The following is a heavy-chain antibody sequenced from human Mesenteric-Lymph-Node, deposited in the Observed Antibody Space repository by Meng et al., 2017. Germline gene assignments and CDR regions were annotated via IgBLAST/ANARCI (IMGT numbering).Heavy chain of an antibody. Sequence: GSLKISCVASGFTFSSYEMNWVRQAPGKGLEWLSHISANGNTIFYADSAMGRFTISRDNAKNSLSLLMNSLRAEDTATYYCTGSAWFKFDFWGQGTLVTVSS. CDR1: GFTFSSYE. CDR3: TGSAWFKFDF. J-gene: IGHJ5*01. CDR2: ISANGNTI. D-gene: IGHD6-19*01. V-gene: IGHV3-48*03.